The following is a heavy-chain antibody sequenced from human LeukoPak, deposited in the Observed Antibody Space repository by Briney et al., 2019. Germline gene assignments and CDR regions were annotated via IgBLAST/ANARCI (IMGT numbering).Heavy chain of an antibody. V-gene: IGHV1-2*04. D-gene: IGHD3-9*01. J-gene: IGHJ4*02. CDR3: ARRGEILTGYYHFDY. CDR2: INPNSGGT. Sequence: ASVKVFCKASGYTFTGYYMHWVRQAPGQGLEWMRWINPNSGGTNYAQKFQGWVTMTRDTSISTAYMELSRLRSDDTAVYYCARRGEILTGYYHFDYWGQGTLVTVSS. CDR1: GYTFTGYY.